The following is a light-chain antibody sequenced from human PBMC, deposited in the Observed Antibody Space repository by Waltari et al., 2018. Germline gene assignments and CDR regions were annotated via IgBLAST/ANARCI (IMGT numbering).Light chain of an antibody. CDR2: GAS. J-gene: IGKJ1*01. V-gene: IGKV1-39*01. Sequence: DIQMTQSPSSLSASVGDRVTITCRASQSISSDLTWYQHKPGRAPKVLIFGASTLQSGVPSRFSGSGSGTDFTFTISSLQLEDFATDYCQQSYNNPWGFGQGTKVEIK. CDR1: QSISSD. CDR3: QQSYNNPWG.